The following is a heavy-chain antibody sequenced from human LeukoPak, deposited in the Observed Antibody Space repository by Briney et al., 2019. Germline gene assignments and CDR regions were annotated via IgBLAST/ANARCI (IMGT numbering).Heavy chain of an antibody. CDR1: GGSINSHY. D-gene: IGHD3-10*01. V-gene: IGHV4-59*11. CDR2: IFNTGNT. J-gene: IGHJ4*02. CDR3: ATRPAGSSWYGVFDY. Sequence: SETLSLTCSVSGGSINSHYWSWIRQPPGKRLEWIGYIFNTGNTNYNPSLGSRVTMSVDASRDQFFLRLSSVTAADTAIYYCATRPAGSSWYGVFDYWSQGTLVTVSS.